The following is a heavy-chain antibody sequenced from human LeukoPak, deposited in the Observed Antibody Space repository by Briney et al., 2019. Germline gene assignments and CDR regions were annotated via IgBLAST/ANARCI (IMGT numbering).Heavy chain of an antibody. CDR3: AKPIATIREDPFDP. CDR1: GFIFSNYH. V-gene: IGHV3-23*01. D-gene: IGHD3-10*01. Sequence: AGGSLRLSCAASGFIFSNYHMSWVRQAPGKGLECVSRISGVTTSTYYTDSVKGRLTISRDNSKTTLYLHMNSLRVADTALYYCAKPIATIREDPFDPWGQGTLVTVSS. J-gene: IGHJ5*02. CDR2: ISGVTTST.